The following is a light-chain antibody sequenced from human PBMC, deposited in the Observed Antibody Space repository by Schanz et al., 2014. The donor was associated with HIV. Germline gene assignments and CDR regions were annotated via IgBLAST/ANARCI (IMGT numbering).Light chain of an antibody. J-gene: IGLJ2*01. CDR3: CSFTSSNTLL. Sequence: QSALTQPASVSGSPGQSITISCTGTSSDVGVYNYVSWYQHHPGKAPKLMIYDVSNRPSGVSNRFSGSKSGNTASLTISGLQAEDEADYYCCSFTSSNTLLFGGGTKVTVL. CDR1: SSDVGVYNY. V-gene: IGLV2-14*03. CDR2: DVS.